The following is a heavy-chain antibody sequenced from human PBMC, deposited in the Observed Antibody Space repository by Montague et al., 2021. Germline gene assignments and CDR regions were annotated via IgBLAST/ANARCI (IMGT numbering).Heavy chain of an antibody. CDR2: IKQDGSEK. Sequence: SLRPSCAASGFTFSNYWMSWVRQAPGKGLEWVANIKQDGSEKHYVDSVKGRFTIPRDNAKNSLYLQMNSLRAEDTAVYFCARDQGQGYCGGDCYVGLDYWGQGTLVTVSS. V-gene: IGHV3-7*01. D-gene: IGHD2-21*01. J-gene: IGHJ4*02. CDR3: ARDQGQGYCGGDCYVGLDY. CDR1: GFTFSNYW.